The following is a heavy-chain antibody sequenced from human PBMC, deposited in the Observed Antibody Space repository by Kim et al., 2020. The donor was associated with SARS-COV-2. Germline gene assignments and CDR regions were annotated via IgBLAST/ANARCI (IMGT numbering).Heavy chain of an antibody. V-gene: IGHV3-74*01. D-gene: IGHD2-15*01. CDR3: ERELTPWYYGMDV. J-gene: IGHJ6*02. Sequence: YEASVKCRCSTSSDNDKNTLYLQMTSLRAEDSAVYYCERELTPWYYGMDVWGQGTTVTVSS.